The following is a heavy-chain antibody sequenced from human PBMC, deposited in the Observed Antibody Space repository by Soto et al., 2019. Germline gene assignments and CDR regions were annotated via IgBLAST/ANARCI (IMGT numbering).Heavy chain of an antibody. J-gene: IGHJ6*03. D-gene: IGHD2-2*01. CDR2: INPSGGST. Sequence: ASVKVSCKASGYTFTSYYMHWVRQAPGQGLEWMGIINPSGGSTSYAQKFQGRVTMTRDTSTSTVYMELSSLRSEDTAVYYCARAQIVVGPTRQYYSSYYMDAWGKVTTVTVAS. V-gene: IGHV1-46*03. CDR3: ARAQIVVGPTRQYYSSYYMDA. CDR1: GYTFTSYY.